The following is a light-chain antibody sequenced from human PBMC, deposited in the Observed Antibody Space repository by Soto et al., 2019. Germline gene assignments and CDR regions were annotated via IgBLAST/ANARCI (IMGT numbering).Light chain of an antibody. CDR2: DAS. CDR1: QSVGSY. J-gene: IGKJ4*01. CDR3: QRRSDWPST. Sequence: EIVLTQSPATLSLSPGDRATLSCRASQSVGSYLGWYQQRPGQAPRLLIYDASNRATGIPARFSGSGSGTDFPLAISSLEPEDFAVYYCQRRSDWPSTFGGGTKVEIK. V-gene: IGKV3-11*01.